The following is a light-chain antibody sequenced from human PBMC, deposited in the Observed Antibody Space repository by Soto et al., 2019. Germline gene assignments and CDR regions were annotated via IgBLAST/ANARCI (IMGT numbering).Light chain of an antibody. CDR3: QVWDSSSDHVV. CDR1: NIGSKS. J-gene: IGLJ2*01. V-gene: IGLV3-21*02. Sequence: SYELTQPPSVSVAPGQTARITCGGNNIGSKSVHWYQQKPGQAPVLGVYDDSDRPSGSPERFSGSNSGNTATLTISRVEAGDEADYYCQVWDSSSDHVVFGGGTKLTVL. CDR2: DDS.